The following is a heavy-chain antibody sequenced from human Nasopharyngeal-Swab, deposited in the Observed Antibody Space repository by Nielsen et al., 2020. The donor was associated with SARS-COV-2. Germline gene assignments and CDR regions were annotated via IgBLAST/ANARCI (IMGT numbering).Heavy chain of an antibody. V-gene: IGHV3-15*01. CDR3: TAGFQFEQ. J-gene: IGHJ4*02. Sequence: VRQAPGKGLEWVGRIKSKADGGTTEYAAPVKGRFTISRDDSRNTQSLQMNSLKTEDTAVYYCTAGFQFEQWGQGALVTV. D-gene: IGHD1/OR15-1a*01. CDR2: IKSKADGGTT.